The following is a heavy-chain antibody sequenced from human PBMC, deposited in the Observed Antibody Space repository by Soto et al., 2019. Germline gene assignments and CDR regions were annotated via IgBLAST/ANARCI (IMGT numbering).Heavy chain of an antibody. V-gene: IGHV1-24*01. CDR3: ATDRRYSSYYYYYGMDV. J-gene: IGHJ6*02. D-gene: IGHD6-13*01. CDR1: GYTLTELS. CDR2: FDPEDGET. Sequence: QVQLVQSGAEVKKPGASVKVSCKVSGYTLTELSMHWVRQAPGKGLECMVGFDPEDGETIYAQKFQGRVTMTEDTSTDTAYMELSRLRSEDTVVYYCATDRRYSSYYYYYGMDVWGQGTPVTVSS.